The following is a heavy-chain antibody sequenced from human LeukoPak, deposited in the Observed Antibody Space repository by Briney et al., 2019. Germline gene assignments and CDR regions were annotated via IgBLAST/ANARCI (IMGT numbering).Heavy chain of an antibody. CDR2: IKRKSDGGTT. CDR3: TAAYGSGSPSPYYYYGMDV. CDR1: GFTFSNAW. Sequence: GGSLRLSCAASGFTFSNAWMTWVRQAPGQGLEWVGRIKRKSDGGTTDYAAPVKGRFTIPRDDSKNTLYLQMNSLKTEDTAVYYCTAAYGSGSPSPYYYYGMDVWGKGTTVTVSS. V-gene: IGHV3-15*01. J-gene: IGHJ6*04. D-gene: IGHD3-10*01.